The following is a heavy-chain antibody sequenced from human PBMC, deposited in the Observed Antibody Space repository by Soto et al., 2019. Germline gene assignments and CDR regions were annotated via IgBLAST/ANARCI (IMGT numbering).Heavy chain of an antibody. J-gene: IGHJ6*03. V-gene: IGHV4-39*01. CDR2: IYYSGST. CDR1: GGSISSSSYY. Sequence: QLQLQESGPGLVKPSETLSLTCTVSGGSISSSSYYWGWIRQPPGKGLEWIGSIYYSGSTYYNPSLKSRVTISVDTSKNQFSLKLSSVTAADTAVYYCARSRDGMGASSGWLGNYYYMDVWGKGTTVTVSS. CDR3: ARSRDGMGASSGWLGNYYYMDV. D-gene: IGHD6-19*01.